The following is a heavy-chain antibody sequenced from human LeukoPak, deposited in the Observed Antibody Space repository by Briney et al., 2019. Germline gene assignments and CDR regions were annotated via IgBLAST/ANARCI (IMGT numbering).Heavy chain of an antibody. CDR1: GFTFSSYA. Sequence: GGSLRLSCAASGFTFSSYAMNWVRQAPGKGLEWVSAICSNDNNTYYADSVKGRFTISRDNSKNTLYLQMNSLRAEDTAVYYCANAGFWGQGTLVTVSS. CDR3: ANAGF. CDR2: ICSNDNNT. V-gene: IGHV3-23*01. J-gene: IGHJ4*02.